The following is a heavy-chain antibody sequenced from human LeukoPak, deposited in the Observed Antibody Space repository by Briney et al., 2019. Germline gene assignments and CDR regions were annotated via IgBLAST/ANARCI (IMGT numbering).Heavy chain of an antibody. J-gene: IGHJ5*02. CDR1: GGSFSGYY. CDR3: ARGDVGATAVPFDP. CDR2: INHSGST. Sequence: SETLSLTCAVYGGSFSGYYWSWIRQPPGKGLEWIGEINHSGSTNYNPSLKSRVTISVDTSKNQLSLKLTSVTAADTAVYYCARGDVGATAVPFDPWGQGTLVTVSS. D-gene: IGHD1-26*01. V-gene: IGHV4-34*01.